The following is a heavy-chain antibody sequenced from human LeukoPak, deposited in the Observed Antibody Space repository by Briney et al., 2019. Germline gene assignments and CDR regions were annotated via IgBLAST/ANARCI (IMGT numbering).Heavy chain of an antibody. D-gene: IGHD4-17*01. CDR1: GHTFTGYY. CDR3: AREDYGGSQAVGY. V-gene: IGHV1-2*02. CDR2: INPNSGGT. Sequence: ASVKVTCKASGHTFTGYYMHWVRQAPGQGLEWMGWINPNSGGTNYAQKFQGRVTMTRDTSISTAYMELSRLRSDDTAVYYCAREDYGGSQAVGYWGQGTLVTVSS. J-gene: IGHJ4*02.